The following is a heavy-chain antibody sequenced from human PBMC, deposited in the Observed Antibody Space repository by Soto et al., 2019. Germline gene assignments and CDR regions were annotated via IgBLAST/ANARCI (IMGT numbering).Heavy chain of an antibody. CDR3: ARDRVGATWYAFDI. V-gene: IGHV3-33*01. D-gene: IGHD1-26*01. Sequence: SLRLSCAASGFTFSSYGMHWVRQAPGKGLEWVAVIWYDGSNKYYADSVKGRFTISRDNSKNTLYLQMNSLRAEDTAVYCCARDRVGATWYAFDIWGQGIMVTVSS. CDR2: IWYDGSNK. CDR1: GFTFSSYG. J-gene: IGHJ3*02.